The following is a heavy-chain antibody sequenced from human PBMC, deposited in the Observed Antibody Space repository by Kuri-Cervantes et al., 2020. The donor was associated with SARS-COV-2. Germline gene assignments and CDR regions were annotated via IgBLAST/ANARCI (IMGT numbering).Heavy chain of an antibody. Sequence: GGSLRLSCAASGFTFSSYSMLWVRQAPGKGLEWVSAISGSGGSTYYADSVKGRFTISRDNSKNTLYLQMNSLRAEDTAIYYCAKDYYSSSSNYFDYWGQGTLVTVSS. CDR2: ISGSGGST. J-gene: IGHJ4*02. V-gene: IGHV3-23*01. CDR1: GFTFSSYS. CDR3: AKDYYSSSSNYFDY. D-gene: IGHD6-6*01.